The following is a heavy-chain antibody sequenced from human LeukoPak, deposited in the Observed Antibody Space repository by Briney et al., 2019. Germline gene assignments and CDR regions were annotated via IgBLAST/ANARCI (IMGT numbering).Heavy chain of an antibody. CDR1: GYTFTSYY. D-gene: IGHD2-15*01. V-gene: IGHV1-46*01. Sequence: ASVNVSCKASGYTFTSYYMHWVRQAPGQGLEWMGIINPSGGSTSYAQKFQGRVTMTRDTSTSTVYMELSSLRSEDTAVYYCARAYCSGGSCYNWGRSLYYYYYGMDVWGQGTTVTVSS. CDR3: ARAYCSGGSCYNWGRSLYYYYYGMDV. CDR2: INPSGGST. J-gene: IGHJ6*02.